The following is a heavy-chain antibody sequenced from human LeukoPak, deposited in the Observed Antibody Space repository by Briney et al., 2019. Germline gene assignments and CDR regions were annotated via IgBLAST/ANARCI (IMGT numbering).Heavy chain of an antibody. D-gene: IGHD4-23*01. J-gene: IGHJ3*02. CDR3: ARGFYSGNPLDALDI. CDR1: GFTFSDYY. V-gene: IGHV3-11*01. CDR2: ISSSGSDR. Sequence: GGSLRLSCAASGFTFSDYYMGWVRQAPGKGLEWISYISSSGSDRYYTGSMQGRFTISRDNAKNSLYLQMSSLRGDDTAVYYCARGFYSGNPLDALDIWGQGTMVTVSS.